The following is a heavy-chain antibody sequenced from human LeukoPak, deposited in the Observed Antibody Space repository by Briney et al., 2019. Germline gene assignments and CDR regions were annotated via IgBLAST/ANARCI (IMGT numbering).Heavy chain of an antibody. Sequence: GGSLRLSCAASGFTFSDYYMSWIRQAPGKGLEWVSYISSSGSTIYYADSVKGRFTISRDNAGNSLYLQMNSLRAEDTAVYYCARLYGSATYNFDHWGQGILVTVSS. CDR3: ARLYGSATYNFDH. CDR2: ISSSGSTI. V-gene: IGHV3-11*01. CDR1: GFTFSDYY. D-gene: IGHD3-10*01. J-gene: IGHJ4*02.